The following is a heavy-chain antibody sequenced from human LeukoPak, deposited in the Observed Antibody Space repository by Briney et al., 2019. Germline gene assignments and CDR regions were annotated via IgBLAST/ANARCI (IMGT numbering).Heavy chain of an antibody. D-gene: IGHD4-23*01. V-gene: IGHV3-74*01. CDR1: GFTFSSYW. Sequence: GGSLRLSCAVSGFTFSSYWMHWVRQAPGKGLVWVSRIDRDGSRITYADSVKGRFTISRDNGKNTLFLQMNSLRAEDAAVYYCVRGNDYGGPHYWGQGTLVTVSS. J-gene: IGHJ4*02. CDR3: VRGNDYGGPHY. CDR2: IDRDGSRI.